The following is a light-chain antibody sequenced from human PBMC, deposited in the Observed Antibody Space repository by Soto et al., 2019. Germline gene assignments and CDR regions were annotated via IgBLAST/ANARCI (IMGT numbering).Light chain of an antibody. V-gene: IGKV3-15*01. CDR1: QSVSSN. CDR3: QQYNNWPPRT. J-gene: IGKJ1*01. Sequence: EIVMTPSPATLSVSPVERATLSCRASQSVSSNLAWYQQKPGQAPRLLIYGASTRATGIPARFSGSGSGTEFTLTISSLQSEDLAVYFGQQYNNWPPRTVGHGTKVDIK. CDR2: GAS.